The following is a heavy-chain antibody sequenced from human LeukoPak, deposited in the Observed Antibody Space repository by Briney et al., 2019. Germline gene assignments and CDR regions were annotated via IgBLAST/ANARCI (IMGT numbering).Heavy chain of an antibody. J-gene: IGHJ4*02. D-gene: IGHD3-22*01. CDR1: GYTFTSYY. V-gene: IGHV1-46*01. CDR3: ARDPSRHYYDSSGYPIYYFDY. Sequence: GASVKVSCKASGYTFTSYYMHWVRQAPGQGLEWMGIINPSGGSTSYAQKFQGRVTMTRDTSTSIVCMELSSLRSEDTAVYYCARDPSRHYYDSSGYPIYYFDYWGQGTLVTVSS. CDR2: INPSGGST.